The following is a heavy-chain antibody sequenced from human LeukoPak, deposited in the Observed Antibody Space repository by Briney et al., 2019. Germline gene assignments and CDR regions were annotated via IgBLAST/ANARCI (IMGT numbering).Heavy chain of an antibody. Sequence: GGSLRLSCAASGFAFSDHYMDWVRQAPGKGLEWVGRTRNKANSYTTDYAASVKGRFTISRDDSKNSLYLQMNNLKTEDTAVYYCAGLPRHWGQGTLVTVSS. J-gene: IGHJ4*02. CDR1: GFAFSDHY. CDR2: TRNKANSYTT. V-gene: IGHV3-72*01. CDR3: AGLPRH.